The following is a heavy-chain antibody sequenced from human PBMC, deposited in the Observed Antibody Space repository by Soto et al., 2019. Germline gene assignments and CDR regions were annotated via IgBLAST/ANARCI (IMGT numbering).Heavy chain of an antibody. J-gene: IGHJ3*02. D-gene: IGHD3-22*01. CDR1: GFSLSTGGMG. Sequence: QITLKESGPTLVRPTQPLTLTCTFSGFSLSTGGMGVGWIRQPPGKALEWLASIYWNDDKLYSPSLKSRVTITKDTSKNQVVLTVANMDPVDTATYYCAYNPRYDSDSRGQKAGAFDIWGQGTLVTVSS. V-gene: IGHV2-5*01. CDR3: AYNPRYDSDSRGQKAGAFDI. CDR2: IYWNDDK.